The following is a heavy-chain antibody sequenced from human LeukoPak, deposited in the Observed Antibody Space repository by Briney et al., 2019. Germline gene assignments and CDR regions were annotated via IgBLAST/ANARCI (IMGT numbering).Heavy chain of an antibody. J-gene: IGHJ4*02. V-gene: IGHV3-23*01. CDR2: ISGSGDST. Sequence: PGGSLRLSCAASGFTFSSYAMSWVRQTSGKGLEWVSAISGSGDSTYYRDSVKGRFTISRDNSKNTLYVQMSSLRAEDTAVYYCAKPSRGSGWYGEFDYWGQGTLVSVSS. D-gene: IGHD6-19*01. CDR3: AKPSRGSGWYGEFDY. CDR1: GFTFSSYA.